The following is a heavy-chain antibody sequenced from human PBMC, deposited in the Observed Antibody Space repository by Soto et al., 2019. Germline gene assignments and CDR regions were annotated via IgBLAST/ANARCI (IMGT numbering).Heavy chain of an antibody. J-gene: IGHJ6*02. CDR1: GYSFTSYW. CDR3: ALIQYSSSSPYYYYGMDV. D-gene: IGHD6-6*01. V-gene: IGHV5-51*01. CDR2: IYPGDSDT. Sequence: GESLKISCKGSGYSFTSYWIGWVRQMPGKGLEWMGIIYPGDSDTRYSPSFQGQVTISADKYISTSYLQLSSLTASDTAMYYCALIQYSSSSPYYYYGMDVWGRGTTVTVSS.